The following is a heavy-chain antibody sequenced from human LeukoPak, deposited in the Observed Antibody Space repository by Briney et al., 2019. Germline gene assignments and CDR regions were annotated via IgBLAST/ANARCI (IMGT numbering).Heavy chain of an antibody. CDR3: AKDLQPYCTGGVCYTHYYMDV. Sequence: PGGSLRLSCAASGFTLSNYTMSTVRQAPGKGREWVSGICGSGGRTDYVDSVKGRFTISRDNSKNTLYLQMNSLRAEDTAVYYCAKDLQPYCTGGVCYTHYYMDVWGKGTTVTVSS. D-gene: IGHD2-8*02. V-gene: IGHV3-23*01. CDR1: GFTLSNYT. CDR2: ICGSGGRT. J-gene: IGHJ6*03.